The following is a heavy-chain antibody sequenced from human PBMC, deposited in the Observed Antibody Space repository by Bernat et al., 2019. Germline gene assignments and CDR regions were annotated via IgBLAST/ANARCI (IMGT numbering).Heavy chain of an antibody. V-gene: IGHV3-23*01. CDR3: VKDYYSGSGSYGHMGY. J-gene: IGHJ4*02. CDR1: GFTFSSFA. Sequence: EVQLLESGGGLVQPGGSLRLSCAASGFTFSSFAMTWVRQAPGKGLEWVSTIGGSGVTTYYADYVKGRFIVSRDNSKNTLFLQMNSLRAEDTALYYCVKDYYSGSGSYGHMGYWGQGTLVTVSS. D-gene: IGHD3-10*01. CDR2: IGGSGVTT.